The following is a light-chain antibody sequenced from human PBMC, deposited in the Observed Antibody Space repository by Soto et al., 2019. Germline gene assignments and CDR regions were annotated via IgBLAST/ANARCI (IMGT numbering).Light chain of an antibody. Sequence: QSVLTQPPSVSGAPGQRVTISCTGSSSNIGAGYDVNWYQQLPETAPKLLIFGDSNRPSGVPDRFSGSKSGTSASLVITGIQADDEADYYCQSKDNGMSGSDVFGEGTKVTVL. CDR3: QSKDNGMSGSDV. J-gene: IGLJ1*01. V-gene: IGLV1-40*01. CDR2: GDS. CDR1: SSNIGAGYD.